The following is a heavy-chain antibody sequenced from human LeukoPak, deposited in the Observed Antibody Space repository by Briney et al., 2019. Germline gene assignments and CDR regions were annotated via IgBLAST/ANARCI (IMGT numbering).Heavy chain of an antibody. J-gene: IGHJ4*02. CDR1: GFTFSSYS. V-gene: IGHV3-21*01. CDR2: ISSSGSYI. CDR3: ARTTVTTPLSDY. D-gene: IGHD4-17*01. Sequence: PGGSLRLSCAASGFTFSSYSMNWVRQAPGKGLEWVSSISSSGSYIYYADSVKGRFTISRDNAKNSLYLQMNSLRAEDTAVYYCARTTVTTPLSDYWGQGTLVTVSS.